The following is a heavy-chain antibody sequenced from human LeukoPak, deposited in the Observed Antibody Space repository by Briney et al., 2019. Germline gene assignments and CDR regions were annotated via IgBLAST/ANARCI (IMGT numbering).Heavy chain of an antibody. CDR3: VRDLGVDTSMIFFDF. V-gene: IGHV1-18*01. J-gene: IGHJ4*02. Sequence: ASVKVSCKASGYSFTSFGISWVRQAPGQGLEWMGWISAYNGNRRSAQKFQGRVTMTTDTSTSTAYMELRSLRFDDTAVLYCVRDLGVDTSMIFFDFWGQGTLVTVSS. CDR2: ISAYNGNR. D-gene: IGHD5-18*01. CDR1: GYSFTSFG.